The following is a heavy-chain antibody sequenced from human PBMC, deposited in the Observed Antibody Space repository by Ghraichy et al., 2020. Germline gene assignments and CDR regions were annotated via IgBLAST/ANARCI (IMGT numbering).Heavy chain of an antibody. J-gene: IGHJ4*02. V-gene: IGHV3-48*02. D-gene: IGHD5-12*01. CDR3: ARGHRGTYYSDYNFDLDY. Sequence: LSLTCAASGFTFNTYSMNWVRQAPGKGLEWLSYISSTSTTIYYAGSVKGRFTISRDNAKNSLYLQMNSLRDEDTAVYYCARGHRGTYYSDYNFDLDYWGQGTLVTVSS. CDR2: ISSTSTTI. CDR1: GFTFNTYS.